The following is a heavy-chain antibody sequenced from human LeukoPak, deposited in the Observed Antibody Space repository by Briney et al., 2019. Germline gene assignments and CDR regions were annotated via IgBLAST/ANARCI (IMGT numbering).Heavy chain of an antibody. CDR3: ARAVTSTEGY. Sequence: PGGSLKLSCAASGLVFSNYWMTWVGQAPGKGLKWVASINDGGSGKYYVDSVKGRFTISRDNAQKSLYLEMHSLRAEDTAVYYCARAVTSTEGYWGQGTLVTVSS. CDR2: INDGGSGK. V-gene: IGHV3-7*03. CDR1: GLVFSNYW. J-gene: IGHJ4*02. D-gene: IGHD4-17*01.